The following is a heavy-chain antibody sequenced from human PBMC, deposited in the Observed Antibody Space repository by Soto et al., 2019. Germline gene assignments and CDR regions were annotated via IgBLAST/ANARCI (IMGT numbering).Heavy chain of an antibody. D-gene: IGHD6-19*01. CDR1: GYTFTSYA. CDR3: ASSGWYNPNYYGMDV. CDR2: INAGNGNT. Sequence: ASVKVSCKASGYTFTSYAMHWVRQAPGQRLEWMGWINAGNGNTKYSQKFQGRVTITRDTSASTAYMELSSLRSEDTAVYYCASSGWYNPNYYGMDVWGQGTTVTVSS. V-gene: IGHV1-3*01. J-gene: IGHJ6*02.